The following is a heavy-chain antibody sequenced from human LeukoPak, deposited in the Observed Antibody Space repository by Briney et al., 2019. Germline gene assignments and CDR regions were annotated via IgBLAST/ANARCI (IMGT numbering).Heavy chain of an antibody. D-gene: IGHD4-17*01. CDR1: GDSISSSSYY. J-gene: IGHJ6*03. V-gene: IGHV4-39*01. CDR3: ASFGVTTYYYYYMDV. CDR2: IYYSGST. Sequence: PSETLSLTCTVSGDSISSSSYYWGWIRQPPGKGLEWIGSIYYSGSTYHNPSLKSRVTISITTSNNQFSLNLSSVTAADTAVYYCASFGVTTYYYYYMDVWGKGTTVTISS.